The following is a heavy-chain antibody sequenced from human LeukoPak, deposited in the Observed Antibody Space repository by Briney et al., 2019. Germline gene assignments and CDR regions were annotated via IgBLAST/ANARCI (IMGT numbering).Heavy chain of an antibody. CDR2: INPSGGST. Sequence: GGSLRLSCAASGYTFTSYYMHWVRQAPGQGLEWMGIINPSGGSTSYVQKFQGRVTMTRNTSISTAYMELSSLRSEDTAVYYCARFQANSAVAGTGDYWGQGTLVTVSS. D-gene: IGHD6-19*01. J-gene: IGHJ4*02. CDR1: GYTFTSYY. CDR3: ARFQANSAVAGTGDY. V-gene: IGHV1-46*01.